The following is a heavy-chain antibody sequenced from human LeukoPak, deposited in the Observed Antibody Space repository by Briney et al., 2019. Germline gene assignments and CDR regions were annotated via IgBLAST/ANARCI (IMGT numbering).Heavy chain of an antibody. Sequence: QSGVSLRLSCAASGFTFSSYAMHWVRQAPGEGLEWVAVISYDGSNKYYADSVKGRFTISRDSSKNTLYLQMNSLRAEDTAIYYCAKDHFYDSSGHDSTNYYYGMDVWGQGTTVTVSS. CDR3: AKDHFYDSSGHDSTNYYYGMDV. D-gene: IGHD3-22*01. CDR1: GFTFSSYA. J-gene: IGHJ6*02. CDR2: ISYDGSNK. V-gene: IGHV3-30-3*01.